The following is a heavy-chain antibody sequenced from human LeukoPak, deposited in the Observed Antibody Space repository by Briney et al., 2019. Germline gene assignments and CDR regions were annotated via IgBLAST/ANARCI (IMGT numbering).Heavy chain of an antibody. CDR3: ARGGFRPET. D-gene: IGHD5-12*01. CDR2: IYYSGST. Sequence: PSETLSLTCTVSGASVTTYYWSWVRRPPGKGLEYIGYIYYSGSTSYNPSLKSRVTMSVDTSKNQVSLSLNSVTTADTAVYYCARGGFRPETWGQGTLVTVSS. J-gene: IGHJ5*02. CDR1: GASVTTYY. V-gene: IGHV4-59*02.